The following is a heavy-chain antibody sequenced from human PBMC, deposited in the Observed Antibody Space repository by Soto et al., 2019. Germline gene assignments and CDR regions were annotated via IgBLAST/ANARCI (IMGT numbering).Heavy chain of an antibody. CDR2: ISGSGGST. J-gene: IGHJ4*02. V-gene: IGHV3-23*01. CDR3: AKVPKFGYCSSTSCYHYFDD. Sequence: GGSLRLSCAASGFTFSSYAMSWVRQAPGKGLEWVSAISGSGGSTYYADSVKGRFTISRDNSKNTLYLQMNSLRAEDTAVYYCAKVPKFGYCSSTSCYHYFDDPGQGTLVTVSS. CDR1: GFTFSSYA. D-gene: IGHD2-2*01.